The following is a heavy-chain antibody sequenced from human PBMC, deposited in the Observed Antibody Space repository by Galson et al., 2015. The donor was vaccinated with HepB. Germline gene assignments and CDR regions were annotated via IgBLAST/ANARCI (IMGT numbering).Heavy chain of an antibody. D-gene: IGHD3-22*01. Sequence: SLRLSCAASGFTFSNAWMSWVRQAPGKGLEWVGRIKSKTDGGTTDYAAPVKGRFTISRDDSKSIAYLQMNSLKTEDTAVYYCTRHYYDTSQSFDYWGQGTLVTVSS. CDR3: TRHYYDTSQSFDY. J-gene: IGHJ4*02. CDR1: GFTFSNAW. V-gene: IGHV3-15*01. CDR2: IKSKTDGGTT.